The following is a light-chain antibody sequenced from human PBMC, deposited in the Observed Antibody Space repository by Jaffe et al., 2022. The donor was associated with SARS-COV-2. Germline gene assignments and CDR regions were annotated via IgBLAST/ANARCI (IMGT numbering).Light chain of an antibody. CDR2: GRN. Sequence: SSELTQDPAVSVALGQTVTITCQGDSLRSYYASWYQQKPGQAPVLVIYGRNNRPSGIPDRFSGSSPGNTASLTITGALAEDEADYYCTSRDFSGNHQGVFGGGTKLTVL. V-gene: IGLV3-19*01. CDR3: TSRDFSGNHQGV. CDR1: SLRSYY. J-gene: IGLJ3*02.